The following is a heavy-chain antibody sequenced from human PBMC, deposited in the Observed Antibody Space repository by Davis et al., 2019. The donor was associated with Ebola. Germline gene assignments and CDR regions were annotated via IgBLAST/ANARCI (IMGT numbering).Heavy chain of an antibody. Sequence: GESLKISCAASGFTFSDYYMSWIRQAPGKGLEWVSYISSSSSYTNYADSVKGRFTISRDNAKNSLYLQMNSLRAEDTAVYYCARGGRTVTTFWGQGTLVTVSS. CDR1: GFTFSDYY. V-gene: IGHV3-11*05. CDR3: ARGGRTVTTF. CDR2: ISSSSSYT. J-gene: IGHJ4*02. D-gene: IGHD4-17*01.